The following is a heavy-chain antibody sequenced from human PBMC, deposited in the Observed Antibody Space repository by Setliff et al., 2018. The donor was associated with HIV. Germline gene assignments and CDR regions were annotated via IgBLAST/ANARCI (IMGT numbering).Heavy chain of an antibody. CDR1: GFSFGDYY. J-gene: IGHJ4*02. D-gene: IGHD3-22*01. CDR2: ISRSGSSI. Sequence: PGGSLRLSCAASGFSFGDYYMSWVRQAPGKGLEWISYISRSGSSIYYADSVKGRFTISRDNAKNSLYLRMNSLRAEDTAVYYCAGAYYYESSGYYWVYWGQGTLVTVSS. CDR3: AGAYYYESSGYYWVY. V-gene: IGHV3-11*01.